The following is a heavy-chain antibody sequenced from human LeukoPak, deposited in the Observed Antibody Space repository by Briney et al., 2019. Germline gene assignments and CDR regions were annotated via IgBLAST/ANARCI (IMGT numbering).Heavy chain of an antibody. Sequence: SETLSLTCAVYGGSFSGYYWSWIHQPPGKGLEWIGEINHSGSTNYNPSLKSRVTISVDTSKNQFSPKLSSVTAADTAVYYCARCKDDSSGSSDEAFDIWGQGTMVTVSS. J-gene: IGHJ3*02. CDR3: ARCKDDSSGSSDEAFDI. V-gene: IGHV4-34*01. D-gene: IGHD3-22*01. CDR1: GGSFSGYY. CDR2: INHSGST.